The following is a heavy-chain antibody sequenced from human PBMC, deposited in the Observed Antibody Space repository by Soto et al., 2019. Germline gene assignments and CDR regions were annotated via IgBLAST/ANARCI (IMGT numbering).Heavy chain of an antibody. CDR2: IDWDDDK. Sequence: SVPTPVNPTQTLTLTCNFSGFSLSTRGMCVSWIRQPPGKALEWLARIDWDDDKYYSTSLKTRLTISKDTSKNQVVLTMTNMDPVDTATYYCARIITMVRGDIINYFDYWGQGTLVTVSS. CDR1: GFSLSTRGMC. D-gene: IGHD3-10*01. J-gene: IGHJ4*02. CDR3: ARIITMVRGDIINYFDY. V-gene: IGHV2-70*11.